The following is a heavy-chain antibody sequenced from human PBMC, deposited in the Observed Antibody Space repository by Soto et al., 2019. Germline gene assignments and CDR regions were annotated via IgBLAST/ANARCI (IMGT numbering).Heavy chain of an antibody. V-gene: IGHV5-51*01. Sequence: PGESLKISCKGSGYSFTSYWIGWVRQMPGKGLEWMGIIYPGDSDTRYSPSFQGQVTISADKSISTAYLQWSSLKASDTAMYYCARLWPPMIVGGTSAFDIWGQGTMVTVSS. J-gene: IGHJ3*02. CDR3: ARLWPPMIVGGTSAFDI. D-gene: IGHD3-22*01. CDR2: IYPGDSDT. CDR1: GYSFTSYW.